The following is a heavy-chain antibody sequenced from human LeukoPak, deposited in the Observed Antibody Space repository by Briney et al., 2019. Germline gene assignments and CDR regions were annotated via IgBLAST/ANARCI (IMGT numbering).Heavy chain of an antibody. J-gene: IGHJ4*02. D-gene: IGHD3-3*01. CDR1: SASISSYY. Sequence: ASETLSLTCTVSSASISSYYWGWIRQPPGKGLEWIGSIYYSGRTNYNPSLKSRVTISLDTSKNRFSLNLSSVTSADTAVYYCARYAFWEIIWGQGTLVTVSS. CDR3: ARYAFWEII. V-gene: IGHV4-59*01. CDR2: IYYSGRT.